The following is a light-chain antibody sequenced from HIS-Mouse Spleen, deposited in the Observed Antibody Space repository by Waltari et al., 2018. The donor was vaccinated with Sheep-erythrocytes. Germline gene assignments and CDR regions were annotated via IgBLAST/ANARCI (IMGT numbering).Light chain of an antibody. Sequence: SYELTQPPSVSVSPGQTASITCSGGKLGDKYASWYQQKPGQSPVLVIYQDSKRPSGIPERFSGSNSGNTATLTISGTQAMDEADYYCQAWDSSTAWNVVFGGGTKLTVL. CDR3: QAWDSSTAWNVV. CDR2: QDS. CDR1: KLGDKY. V-gene: IGLV3-1*01. J-gene: IGLJ2*01.